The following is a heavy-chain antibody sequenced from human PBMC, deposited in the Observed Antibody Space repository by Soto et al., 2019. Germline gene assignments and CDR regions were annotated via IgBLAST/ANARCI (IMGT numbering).Heavy chain of an antibody. CDR2: ISYDGSNK. J-gene: IGHJ6*02. CDR1: GFTFSSYG. D-gene: IGHD3-22*01. V-gene: IGHV3-30*18. Sequence: GALRLSCAASGFTFSSYGMHWVRQAPGKGLEWVAVISYDGSNKYYADSVKGRFTISRDNSKNTLYLQMNSLRAEDTAVYYCAKDSPGSSGTAYGMDVWGQGTTVTVSS. CDR3: AKDSPGSSGTAYGMDV.